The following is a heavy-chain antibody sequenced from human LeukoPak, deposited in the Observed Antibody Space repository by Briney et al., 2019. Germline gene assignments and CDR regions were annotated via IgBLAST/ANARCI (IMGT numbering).Heavy chain of an antibody. D-gene: IGHD2-2*01. V-gene: IGHV4-4*02. J-gene: IGHJ4*02. CDR3: ARLTGYCSSTSCPEAFDY. CDR2: IYHSGST. Sequence: SGTLSLTCAVSGGSISSSNWWSWVRQPPGKGLEWIGEIYHSGSTNYNPSLKSRVTISVDKSKNQFSLKLSSVTAADTAVYYCARLTGYCSSTSCPEAFDYWGQGTLVTVSS. CDR1: GGSISSSNW.